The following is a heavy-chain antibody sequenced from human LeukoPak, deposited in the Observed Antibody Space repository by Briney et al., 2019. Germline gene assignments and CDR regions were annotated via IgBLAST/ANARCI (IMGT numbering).Heavy chain of an antibody. CDR2: INHRGDT. J-gene: IGHJ4*03. D-gene: IGHD1-1*01. CDR1: GGSFSAYY. Sequence: SETLSLTCAVYGGSFSAYYWSWIRQSPGKGLEWIAEINHRGDTNYDPSVKSRVSISVDTSKNQFSLKVTSLTAADTAVYYCARGPTISETGYFDYWGQGTLVTVSS. V-gene: IGHV4-34*01. CDR3: ARGPTISETGYFDY.